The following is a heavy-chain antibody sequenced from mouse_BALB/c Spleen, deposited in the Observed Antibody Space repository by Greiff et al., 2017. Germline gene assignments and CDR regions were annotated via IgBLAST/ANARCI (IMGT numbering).Heavy chain of an antibody. CDR2: ISSGGSYT. J-gene: IGHJ3*01. Sequence: DVKLVESGGDLVKPGGSLKLSCAASGFTFSSYGMSWVRQTPDKRLEWVATISSGGSYTYYPDSVKGRFTISRDNAKNTLYLQMSSLKSEDTAMYYCAREDDGYYEAYWGQGTLVTVSA. CDR1: GFTFSSYG. CDR3: AREDDGYYEAY. D-gene: IGHD2-3*01. V-gene: IGHV5-6*02.